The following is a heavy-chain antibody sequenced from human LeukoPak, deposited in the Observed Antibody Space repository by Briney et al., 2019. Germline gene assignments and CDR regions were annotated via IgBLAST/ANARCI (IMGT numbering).Heavy chain of an antibody. CDR3: ARYVPVKTGPTRASFDY. Sequence: SETLSLTCAVYGGSFSGYYWSWIRQAPGRGLQWIGEINEGGATNCDPSLKSRVTMSIDTSKSQFSLSLRSVTAADTAVYFCARYVPVKTGPTRASFDYWGQGILVSVSS. J-gene: IGHJ4*02. CDR1: GGSFSGYY. D-gene: IGHD1-1*01. CDR2: INEGGAT. V-gene: IGHV4-34*01.